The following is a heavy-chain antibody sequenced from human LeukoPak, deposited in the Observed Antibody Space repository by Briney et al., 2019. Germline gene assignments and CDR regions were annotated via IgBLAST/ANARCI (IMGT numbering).Heavy chain of an antibody. D-gene: IGHD5-18*01. V-gene: IGHV3-11*01. CDR3: ARGAIQLWFGSYNWFDP. Sequence: GGSLRLSCAASGFTFSVYYMSWIRQAPGKGLEWVSYISSSGSTIYYADSVKGRFTISRDNAKNSLYLQMNSLRAEDTAVYYCARGAIQLWFGSYNWFDPWGQGTLVTVSS. CDR2: ISSSGSTI. CDR1: GFTFSVYY. J-gene: IGHJ5*02.